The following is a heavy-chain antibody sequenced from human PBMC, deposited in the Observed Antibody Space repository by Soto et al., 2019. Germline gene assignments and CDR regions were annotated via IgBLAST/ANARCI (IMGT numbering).Heavy chain of an antibody. CDR3: AKVFITMVRGVIPSPFDY. D-gene: IGHD3-10*01. V-gene: IGHV3-23*01. Sequence: PGESLKISCAASGFTFSSYAMSWVRQAPGKGLEWVSAISGSGGSTYYADSVKGRFTISRDNSKNTLYLQMNSLRAEDTAVYYCAKVFITMVRGVIPSPFDYWGQGTLVTVSS. J-gene: IGHJ4*02. CDR1: GFTFSSYA. CDR2: ISGSGGST.